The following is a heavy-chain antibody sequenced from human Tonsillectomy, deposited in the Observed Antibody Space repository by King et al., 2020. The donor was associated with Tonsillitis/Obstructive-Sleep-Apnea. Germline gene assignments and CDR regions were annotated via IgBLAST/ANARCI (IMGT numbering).Heavy chain of an antibody. CDR1: GGSISSYY. CDR3: ARRTRVVIPSFDY. CDR2: IYYSGST. D-gene: IGHD3-10*01. Sequence: QLQESGPGLVKPSETLSLTCTVSGGSISSYYWSWIRQPPGKGLEWIGYIYYSGSTNYNPSLKSRVTISVDTSKNQFSLKLSSVTAADTAVYYCARRTRVVIPSFDYWGQGTLVTVSS. J-gene: IGHJ4*02. V-gene: IGHV4-59*01.